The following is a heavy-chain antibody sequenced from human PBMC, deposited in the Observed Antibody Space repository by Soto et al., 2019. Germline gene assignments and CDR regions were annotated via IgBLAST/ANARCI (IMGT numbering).Heavy chain of an antibody. V-gene: IGHV3-23*01. Sequence: GGSLRLSCAVSGFTFSNYAMTWVRQAPGKGLEWVSVISGTGGSPYYADSVKGRFTISRDNSKNTLYLQMNSLRAEDTAVYYCSKATYHYDSSVYYRVLFDYWGQGTLVTVSS. J-gene: IGHJ4*02. CDR2: ISGTGGSP. D-gene: IGHD3-22*01. CDR3: SKATYHYDSSVYYRVLFDY. CDR1: GFTFSNYA.